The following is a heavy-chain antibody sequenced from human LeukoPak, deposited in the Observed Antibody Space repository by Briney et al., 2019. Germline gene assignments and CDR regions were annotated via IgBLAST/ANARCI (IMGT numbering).Heavy chain of an antibody. D-gene: IGHD1-26*01. CDR3: ARHLAPNRYSGSYRLFKGAFDY. CDR1: GGSFSGYY. V-gene: IGHV4-34*01. Sequence: PSETLSLTCAVYGGSFSGYYWSWIRQPPGKGLEWIGEINHSGSTNYNPSLKSRVTISVDTSKNQFSLKLSSVTAADTAVYYCARHLAPNRYSGSYRLFKGAFDYWGQGTLVTVSS. CDR2: INHSGST. J-gene: IGHJ4*02.